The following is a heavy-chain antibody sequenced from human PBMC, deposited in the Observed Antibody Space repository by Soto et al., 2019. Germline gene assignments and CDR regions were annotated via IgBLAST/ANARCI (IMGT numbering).Heavy chain of an antibody. Sequence: GGSLRLSCIASEFTFSRSAMHWVRQAPGKGLEWVAVIWYDGSNKYYADSVKGRFTISRDNSKNTLYLQMNSLRAEDTAVYYCARTQYCSAGACHPDYWGQGTLVTVSS. J-gene: IGHJ4*02. V-gene: IGHV3-33*01. CDR3: ARTQYCSAGACHPDY. CDR2: IWYDGSNK. D-gene: IGHD2-15*01. CDR1: EFTFSRSA.